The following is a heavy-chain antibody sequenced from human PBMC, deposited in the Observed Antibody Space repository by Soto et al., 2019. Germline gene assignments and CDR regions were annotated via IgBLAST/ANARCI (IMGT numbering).Heavy chain of an antibody. V-gene: IGHV1-69*01. D-gene: IGHD2-15*01. CDR1: GGTINSYA. J-gene: IGHJ6*02. CDR2: IIPIFGTA. CDR3: ARVVRINGGIAIRYNYSTIDV. Sequence: QVQLMQSGAAVKKPGSSVKVSCKASGGTINSYAISSVRQAPGQGLEWMGWIIPIFGTANDAQKFQDRVTITADASTSTAHMELSSLTAEATAVYYCARVVRINGGIAIRYNYSTIDVWGQWATFTVSS.